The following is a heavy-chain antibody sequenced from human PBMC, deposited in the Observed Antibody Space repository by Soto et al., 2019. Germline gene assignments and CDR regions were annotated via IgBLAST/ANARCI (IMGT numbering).Heavy chain of an antibody. Sequence: PSETLSLTCTVSGGSISSYYWSWIRQPPGKGLEWIGYIYYSGSTNYNPSLKSRVTISVDTSKNQFSLKLSSVTAADTTVYYCASTKMATIAGCNWFDPWGQGTLVTVSS. CDR2: IYYSGST. CDR1: GGSISSYY. V-gene: IGHV4-59*01. J-gene: IGHJ5*02. D-gene: IGHD5-12*01. CDR3: ASTKMATIAGCNWFDP.